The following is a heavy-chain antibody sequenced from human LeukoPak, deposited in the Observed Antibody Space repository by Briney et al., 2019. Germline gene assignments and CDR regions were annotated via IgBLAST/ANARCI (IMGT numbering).Heavy chain of an antibody. J-gene: IGHJ4*02. CDR3: AREVDRSFGY. CDR2: INQESTET. CDR1: GFRLTAFW. V-gene: IGHV3-7*01. D-gene: IGHD2-15*01. Sequence: PGGSLRLSCAASGFRLTAFWMSWVRQAPGKGPEWVANINQESTETYYVDSVRGRFTISRDNAKNSLSLQMNSLRVEDTAVYYCAREVDRSFGYWGQGNLVTVSS.